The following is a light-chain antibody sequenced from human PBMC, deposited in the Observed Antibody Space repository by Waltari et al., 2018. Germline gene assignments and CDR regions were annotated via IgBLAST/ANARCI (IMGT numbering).Light chain of an antibody. CDR3: QQYNSYSLLT. Sequence: DRVTITCRARQSISNWLAWYQQKPGKAPKLLIYKASTLESGVPSRFSGSGSGTEFTLTISSLQPDDFATYYCQQYNSYSLLTFGGGTKVEIK. J-gene: IGKJ4*01. CDR2: KAS. CDR1: QSISNW. V-gene: IGKV1-5*03.